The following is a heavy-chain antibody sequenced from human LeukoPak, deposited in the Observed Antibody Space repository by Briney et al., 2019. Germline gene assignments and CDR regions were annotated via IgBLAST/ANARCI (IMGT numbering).Heavy chain of an antibody. J-gene: IGHJ3*02. CDR1: GFTFSRFA. Sequence: GGSLRLSCAASGFTFSRFALNWVRQAPGKGLEWVSAVSAAGASTYYPDSVEGRFTISRDNSKNTLYLQMNSLRADDTAVYYCAKARSGDYLSDAIDIWGQGTMVTVSS. D-gene: IGHD4-17*01. V-gene: IGHV3-23*01. CDR3: AKARSGDYLSDAIDI. CDR2: VSAAGAST.